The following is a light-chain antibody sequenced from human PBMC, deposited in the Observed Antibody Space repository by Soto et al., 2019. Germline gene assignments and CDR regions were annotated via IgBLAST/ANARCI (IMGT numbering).Light chain of an antibody. CDR3: QQFYDYCT. CDR1: QSISNW. CDR2: KAS. V-gene: IGKV1-5*03. Sequence: DIQMTQSPSTLSASVGDRVTITCRASQSISNWLAWYQQRPGKAPKLLIYKASSLESGVPSRFSGSGSGTEFALTISSLQPDDLATDYCQQFYDYCTFGQGTKVEIK. J-gene: IGKJ1*01.